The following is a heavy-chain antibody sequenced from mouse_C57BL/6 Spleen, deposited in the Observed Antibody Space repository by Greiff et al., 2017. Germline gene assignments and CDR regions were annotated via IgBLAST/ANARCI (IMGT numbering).Heavy chain of an antibody. CDR3: ARHRWAY. V-gene: IGHV5-17*01. Sequence: EVQGVESGGGLVKPGGSLKLSCAASGFTFSDYGMHWVRQAPEKGLEWVAYISSGSSTIYYADTVKGRFTISRDNAKNTLFLQMTSLRSEDTAMYYCARHRWAYWGQGTLVTVSA. CDR1: GFTFSDYG. CDR2: ISSGSSTI. J-gene: IGHJ3*01.